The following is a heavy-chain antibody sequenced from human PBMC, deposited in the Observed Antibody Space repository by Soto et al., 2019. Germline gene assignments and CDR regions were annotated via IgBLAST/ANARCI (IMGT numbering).Heavy chain of an antibody. V-gene: IGHV3-48*01. J-gene: IGHJ4*02. CDR3: ARDSRLNYGNDY. D-gene: IGHD1-7*01. Sequence: HPGESLTLSYGAYGFTFISYSMNWVRQAPGNGLVCVSYISSSSSTIYYADSVKGRFTISRDNAKYSLYLQMNSLRAEDTAVYYCARDSRLNYGNDYWGQGTLVTVSS. CDR2: ISSSSSTI. CDR1: GFTFISYS.